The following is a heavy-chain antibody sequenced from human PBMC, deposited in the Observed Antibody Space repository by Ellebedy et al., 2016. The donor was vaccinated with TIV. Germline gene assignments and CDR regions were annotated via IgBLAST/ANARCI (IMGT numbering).Heavy chain of an antibody. CDR2: ISGSGGST. J-gene: IGHJ4*02. D-gene: IGHD6-19*01. Sequence: GGSLRLSXAASGFTFSSYAMSWVRQAPGKGLEWVSAISGSGGSTYYADSVKGRFTISRDNAKNSLYLQMNSLRDEDTAVYYCARVGTAVFDYWGQGTLVTVSS. CDR1: GFTFSSYA. V-gene: IGHV3-23*01. CDR3: ARVGTAVFDY.